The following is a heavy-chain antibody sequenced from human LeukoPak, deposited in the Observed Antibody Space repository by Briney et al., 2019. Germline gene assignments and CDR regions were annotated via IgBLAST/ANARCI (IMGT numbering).Heavy chain of an antibody. CDR3: ARGITLLNAFDY. J-gene: IGHJ4*02. CDR2: MNPNSGNT. V-gene: IGHV1-8*01. CDR1: GYTFTSYD. D-gene: IGHD1-20*01. Sequence: ASVKVSCKASGYTFTSYDINWVRQATGQGLEWMGWMNPNSGNTGYAQKFQGRVTMTRNTSISTAYMELSSLRSEDTALYYCARGITLLNAFDYWGQGTLVTVSS.